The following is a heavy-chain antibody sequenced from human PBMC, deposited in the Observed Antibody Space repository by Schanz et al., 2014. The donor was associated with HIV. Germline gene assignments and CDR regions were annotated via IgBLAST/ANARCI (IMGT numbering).Heavy chain of an antibody. V-gene: IGHV3-53*02. J-gene: IGHJ6*02. CDR2: VYIGDST. CDR3: ARVVMITFGGVISPGGMDV. CDR1: GFTISSNY. D-gene: IGHD3-16*02. Sequence: EVQLVETGGGSIQPGGSLRLSCAVSGFTISSNYMSWVRQAPGKGLEWVSVVYIGDSTFYANSVKGRFTISRDKSKSTLYLQMNSLRAEDTAMYYCARVVMITFGGVISPGGMDVWGQGTTVTVSS.